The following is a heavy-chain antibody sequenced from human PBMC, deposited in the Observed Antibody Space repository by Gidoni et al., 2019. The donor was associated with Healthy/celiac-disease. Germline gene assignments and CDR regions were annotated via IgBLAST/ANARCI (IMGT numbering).Heavy chain of an antibody. CDR3: AKGNTMNNLRYFDWLPLESYYYYGMDV. J-gene: IGHJ6*02. CDR2: ISGSGGST. CDR1: GFTFSSYA. V-gene: IGHV3-23*01. Sequence: EVQLLESGGGLVQPGGSLRLSCAASGFTFSSYAMSWVRQAPGKGLEWVSAISGSGGSTYYADSVKGRFTISRDNSKNTLYLQMNSLRAEDTAVYYCAKGNTMNNLRYFDWLPLESYYYYGMDVWGQGTTVTVSS. D-gene: IGHD3-9*01.